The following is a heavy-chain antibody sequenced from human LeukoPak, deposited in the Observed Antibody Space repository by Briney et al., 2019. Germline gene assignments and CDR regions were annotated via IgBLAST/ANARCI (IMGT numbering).Heavy chain of an antibody. Sequence: ASVKVSRKASGYTFTSYYMHWVRQAPGQGLEWMGIINPSGGSTSYAQKFQGRVTMTRDMSTSTVYMELSSVRSEATAVYYCARVHCSSTSCYHFDYWGQGTLVTVSS. CDR2: INPSGGST. J-gene: IGHJ4*02. CDR1: GYTFTSYY. D-gene: IGHD2-2*01. V-gene: IGHV1-46*01. CDR3: ARVHCSSTSCYHFDY.